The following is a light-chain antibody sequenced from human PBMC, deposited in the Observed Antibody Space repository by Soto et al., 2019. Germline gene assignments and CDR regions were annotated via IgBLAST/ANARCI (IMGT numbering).Light chain of an antibody. CDR3: AAWDDNLNGWV. V-gene: IGLV1-44*01. Sequence: QSVLTQPPSASGTPGQRVTISCSGGNSNVGSNSINWYQQLPGTAPKLLIYANIHRPSGAPDRFSGSKSGTSASLAISGLQSEDETDYFCAAWDDNLNGWVFGGGTKVTVL. CDR2: ANI. CDR1: NSNVGSNS. J-gene: IGLJ3*02.